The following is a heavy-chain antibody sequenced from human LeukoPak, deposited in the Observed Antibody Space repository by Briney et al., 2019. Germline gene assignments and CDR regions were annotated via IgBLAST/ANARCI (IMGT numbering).Heavy chain of an antibody. CDR3: ARNSSGNYFDY. J-gene: IGHJ4*02. V-gene: IGHV4-38-2*01. D-gene: IGHD1-26*01. CDR1: GYSISNTYY. Sequence: SETLSLTCAVSGYSISNTYYWGWIRQPPGKELEWIGSIYNSGSTHYNPSLKSRVTISVDTSKNQFSLNLTSVTAADTAVYYCARNSSGNYFDYWGQGTLVTVSS. CDR2: IYNSGST.